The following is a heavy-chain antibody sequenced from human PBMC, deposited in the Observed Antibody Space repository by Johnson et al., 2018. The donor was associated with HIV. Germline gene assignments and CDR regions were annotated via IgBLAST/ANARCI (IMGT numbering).Heavy chain of an antibody. V-gene: IGHV3-30*02. D-gene: IGHD6-13*01. J-gene: IGHJ3*02. Sequence: QMQLVEYGGDLVQPGGSLRLSCAASGFTFSNYGMHWVRQAPGKGLEWVAFIQSDGKIKFYADSVKGRFTISRDNSKNSFYIQMHSLRAEDTAVYYCAKDVDSSRWWRALDIWGQGTMVTVSS. CDR3: AKDVDSSRWWRALDI. CDR2: IQSDGKIK. CDR1: GFTFSNYG.